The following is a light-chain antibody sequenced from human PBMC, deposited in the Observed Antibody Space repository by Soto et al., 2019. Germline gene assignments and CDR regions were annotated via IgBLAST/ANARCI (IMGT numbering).Light chain of an antibody. Sequence: QSVLKQPPSVSGAPGQRGTLSFTGTASNLGAGYDVHWYQQLPGAAAKLVIFGNRNRPSGVPERFSGSKSGTSASLAITGLQAEDEADYYCQAYDYILTAAVFGGGTKLTVL. J-gene: IGLJ3*02. CDR2: GNR. CDR3: QAYDYILTAAV. V-gene: IGLV1-40*01. CDR1: ASNLGAGYD.